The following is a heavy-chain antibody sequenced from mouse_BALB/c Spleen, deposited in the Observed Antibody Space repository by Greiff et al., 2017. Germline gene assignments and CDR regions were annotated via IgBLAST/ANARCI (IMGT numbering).Heavy chain of an antibody. CDR3: ARDIRYDWAY. V-gene: IGHV3-6*02. CDR2: ISYDGSN. D-gene: IGHD2-14*01. J-gene: IGHJ3*01. CDR1: GYSITSGYY. Sequence: EVQRVESGPGLVKPSQSLSLTCSVTGYSITSGYYWNWIRQFPGNKLEWMGYISYDGSNNYNPSLKNRISITRDTSKNQFFLKLNSVTTEDTATYYCARDIRYDWAYWGQGTLVTVSA.